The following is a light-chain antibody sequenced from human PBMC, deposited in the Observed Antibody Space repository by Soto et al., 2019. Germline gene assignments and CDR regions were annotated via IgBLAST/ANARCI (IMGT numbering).Light chain of an antibody. CDR3: QQLDSFPRT. CDR1: QGISSY. V-gene: IGKV1-9*01. J-gene: IGKJ1*01. Sequence: IQLTQSPSSLSASVGDRVTITCRASQGISSYLAWYQQKPWKAPNLLIYAASTLQSGVPSRFSGIGSGTDFTLTISSLQPEDFATYYCQQLDSFPRTFGQGTKVEIK. CDR2: AAS.